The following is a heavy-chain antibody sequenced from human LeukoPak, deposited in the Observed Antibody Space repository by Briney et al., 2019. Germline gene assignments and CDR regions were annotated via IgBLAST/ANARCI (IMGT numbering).Heavy chain of an antibody. CDR1: GGTFSSYA. J-gene: IGHJ6*02. Sequence: ASVKVSCKASGGTFSSYAISWVRQAPGQGLEWMGWINPNSGGTNYAQKFQGRVTMTRDTSISTAYMELSRLRSDDTAVYYCARDQGYCSSTSCYYYYGMDVWGQGTTVTVSS. CDR3: ARDQGYCSSTSCYYYYGMDV. D-gene: IGHD2-2*01. V-gene: IGHV1-2*02. CDR2: INPNSGGT.